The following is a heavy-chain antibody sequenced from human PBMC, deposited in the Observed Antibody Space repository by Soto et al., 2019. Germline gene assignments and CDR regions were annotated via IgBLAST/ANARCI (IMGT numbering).Heavy chain of an antibody. Sequence: NPSETLSLTCTVSGGSISSGDYYWSWIRQHPGKGLEWIGYIYYSGSTYNNPSLKSRVTISVDTSKNQFSLKLSSVTAADTAVYYCARDPGAIRGQPYGMDVWGQGTTVTVSS. D-gene: IGHD3-10*01. CDR3: ARDPGAIRGQPYGMDV. V-gene: IGHV4-31*03. CDR2: IYYSGST. CDR1: GGSISSGDYY. J-gene: IGHJ6*02.